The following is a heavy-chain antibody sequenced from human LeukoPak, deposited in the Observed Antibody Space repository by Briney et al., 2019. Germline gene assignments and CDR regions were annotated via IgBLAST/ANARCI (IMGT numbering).Heavy chain of an antibody. CDR2: INHSGST. Sequence: SETLSLTCAVYGGSFSGYYWNWIRQPPGKGLEWIGEINHSGSTNYNPCLKSRVTISVDTSKNQFSLKLSSVTAADTAVYYCARTVITRIVVATPGAFDIWGQGTMVTVSS. CDR3: ARTVITRIVVATPGAFDI. CDR1: GGSFSGYY. D-gene: IGHD3-22*01. J-gene: IGHJ3*02. V-gene: IGHV4-34*01.